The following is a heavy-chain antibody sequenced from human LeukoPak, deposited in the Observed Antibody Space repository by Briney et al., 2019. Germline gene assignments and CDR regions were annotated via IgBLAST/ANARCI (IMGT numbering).Heavy chain of an antibody. J-gene: IGHJ4*01. CDR1: GGSMSNNY. D-gene: IGHD3-3*01. V-gene: IGHV4-4*07. CDR3: ARTTDLLEWLSFDY. CDR2: IQPSGST. Sequence: SETLSLTCTVSGGSMSNNYWSWIRQPAGKGLEWIGRIQPSGSTNDNPSLKSRLTMSLDTSKNQFSLRLSSVTAADTAVYYCARTTDLLEWLSFDYXXXXXXVT.